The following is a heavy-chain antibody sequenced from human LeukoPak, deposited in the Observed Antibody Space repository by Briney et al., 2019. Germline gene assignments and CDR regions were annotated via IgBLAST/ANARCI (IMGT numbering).Heavy chain of an antibody. D-gene: IGHD3-22*01. J-gene: IGHJ4*02. V-gene: IGHV3-74*01. CDR3: ARETSGYYYKSYFDY. Sequence: QPGGSLRLSCAASGFTFSSYWMHWVRQAPGKGLVWVSRVNSDGSRTTYADSVKGRFTISKDNAKDTLYLQMNSLRAEDTAVYYCARETSGYYYKSYFDYWGQGTLVTVSS. CDR1: GFTFSSYW. CDR2: VNSDGSRT.